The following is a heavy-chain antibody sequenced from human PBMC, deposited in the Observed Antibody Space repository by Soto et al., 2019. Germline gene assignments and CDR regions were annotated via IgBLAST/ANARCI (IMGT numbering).Heavy chain of an antibody. Sequence: QVQLVESGGGVVQPGKSLRLSCATSGFTFRSYGMHWVRQAPGKGLEWLAVISNDGTKKFFADSVKGRLTLSRDNALNTLYLLISCLSAEDPAVYFGVKDTHDCSGGDGPLCFYSGMHVWGQGIPVHVSS. D-gene: IGHD2-15*01. CDR3: VKDTHDCSGGDGPLCFYSGMHV. CDR2: ISNDGTKK. V-gene: IGHV3-30*18. CDR1: GFTFRSYG. J-gene: IGHJ6*02.